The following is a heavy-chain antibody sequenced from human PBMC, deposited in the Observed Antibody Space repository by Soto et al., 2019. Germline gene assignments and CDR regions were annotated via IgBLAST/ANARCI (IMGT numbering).Heavy chain of an antibody. J-gene: IGHJ6*02. Sequence: QVQLQQSGPGLVKPSQTLSLTCSVSGGSISSEYYHWTWIRQSPGKGLEWIGYIHYSGSILYNPSFKGRITMSVDTSKNQFALQLSSVSAADTAVYFCAREDDGGDRDYYGLDVWGQGTTVTVSS. V-gene: IGHV4-30-4*08. CDR1: GGSISSEYYH. D-gene: IGHD2-21*02. CDR2: IHYSGSI. CDR3: AREDDGGDRDYYGLDV.